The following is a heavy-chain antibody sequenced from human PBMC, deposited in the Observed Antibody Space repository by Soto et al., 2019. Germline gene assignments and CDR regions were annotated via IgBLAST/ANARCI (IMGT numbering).Heavy chain of an antibody. J-gene: IGHJ4*02. CDR2: IIPSYGTA. D-gene: IGHD5-12*01. V-gene: IGHV1-69*01. Sequence: QVQLVQSGAEVKKPGSSVKVSCKASGGTFSSYAISWVRQAPGQGLEWMGGIIPSYGTANYAQKFQGRVTITADQSTSTAYMELSSLRTEDTVVYYGAREVGYNWGYFDYWGQGTLVTVSA. CDR3: AREVGYNWGYFDY. CDR1: GGTFSSYA.